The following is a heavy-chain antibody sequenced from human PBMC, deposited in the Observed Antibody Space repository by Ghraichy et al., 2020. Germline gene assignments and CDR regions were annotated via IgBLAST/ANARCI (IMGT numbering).Heavy chain of an antibody. CDR2: ISGSGGST. J-gene: IGHJ6*02. CDR1: GFTFSSYA. CDR3: ATGLKLLYVTYYYYYGMDV. V-gene: IGHV3-23*01. Sequence: GSLRLSCAASGFTFSSYAMSWVRQAPGKGLEWVSAISGSGGSTYYADSVKGRFTISRDNSKNTLYLQMNSLRAEDTAVYYCATGLKLLYVTYYYYYGMDVWGQGTTVTVSS. D-gene: IGHD3-16*01.